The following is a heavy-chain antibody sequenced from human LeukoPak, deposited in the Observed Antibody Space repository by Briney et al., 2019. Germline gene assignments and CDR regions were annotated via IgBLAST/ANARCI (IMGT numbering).Heavy chain of an antibody. D-gene: IGHD3-16*01. CDR3: ARHETKLGGGFPFDF. CDR2: IYYSGST. V-gene: IGHV4-38-2*02. J-gene: IGHJ4*02. CDR1: GYSISLGYY. Sequence: SETLSLTCTVSGYSISLGYYWGWIRQPPGKGLEWIGSIYYSGSTYYNPSLKSRVTISVDTSKNQFSLKLSSVTAADTAVYYCARHETKLGGGFPFDFWGQGTLVAVSS.